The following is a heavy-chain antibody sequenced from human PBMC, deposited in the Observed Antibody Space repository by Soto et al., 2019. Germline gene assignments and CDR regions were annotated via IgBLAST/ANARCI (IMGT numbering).Heavy chain of an antibody. D-gene: IGHD1-26*01. J-gene: IGHJ6*02. CDR1: GGSISSSSYY. CDR3: ATIGSNDYYYYYGMDV. CDR2: IYYSGST. Sequence: PSETLSLTCTVSGGSISSSSYYWGWIRQPPGKGLEWIGSIYYSGSTYYNPSLKSRVTISVDTSKNQFSLKLSSVTAADTAVYYCATIGSNDYYYYYGMDVWGQGTMVTISS. V-gene: IGHV4-39*01.